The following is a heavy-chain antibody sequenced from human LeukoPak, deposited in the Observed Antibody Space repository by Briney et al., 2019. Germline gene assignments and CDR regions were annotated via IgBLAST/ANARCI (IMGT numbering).Heavy chain of an antibody. CDR1: GFTFSSYS. D-gene: IGHD2-21*02. J-gene: IGHJ4*02. CDR3: ARIVTFDY. Sequence: GGFLRLSCAASGFTFSSYSMNWVRQAPGKGLEWVSYISSSSSTIYYVDSVKGRFTISRDNAKNSLYLQMNSLRAEDTAVYYCARIVTFDYWGQGTLVTVSS. CDR2: ISSSSSTI. V-gene: IGHV3-48*01.